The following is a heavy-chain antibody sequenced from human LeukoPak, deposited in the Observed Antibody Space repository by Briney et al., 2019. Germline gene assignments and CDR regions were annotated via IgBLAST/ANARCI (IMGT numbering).Heavy chain of an antibody. CDR1: GFTVSSNY. J-gene: IGHJ4*02. CDR2: IYSGGST. D-gene: IGHD6-19*01. CDR3: ARAPSVAHAPFDY. Sequence: GGSLRLSCAASGFTVSSNYMIWVRQAPGKGLEWVSVIYSGGSTYYADSVKGRFTISRDNSKNTLYLQMNSLRAEDTAVYYCARAPSVAHAPFDYWGQGTLVTVSS. V-gene: IGHV3-66*01.